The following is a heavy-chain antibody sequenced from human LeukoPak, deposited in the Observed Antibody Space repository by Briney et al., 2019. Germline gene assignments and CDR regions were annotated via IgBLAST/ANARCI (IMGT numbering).Heavy chain of an antibody. J-gene: IGHJ4*02. Sequence: SETLSLTCTVSGGSISNYYWSWIRQPPGKGLEWIGYIHYSGSTNYNPSLKSRVTFSVDTSKNQFSLKLSAVTAADTAVYYCARVGDYYDSSGYYYSHDYWGQGTLVTVSS. D-gene: IGHD3-22*01. CDR1: GGSISNYY. CDR3: ARVGDYYDSSGYYYSHDY. CDR2: IHYSGST. V-gene: IGHV4-59*01.